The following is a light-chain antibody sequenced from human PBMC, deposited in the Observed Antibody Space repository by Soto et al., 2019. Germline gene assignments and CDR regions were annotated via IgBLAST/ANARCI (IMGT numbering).Light chain of an antibody. J-gene: IGKJ4*01. Sequence: AIQMTQSPSSLSASVGDKITITCRASQGIRNDLGWYQQKPGKAPKLLIYAASSLQSGVPSRFSGSGSGTDFTLTISSLQPEDFATYYCLQDYNYPLTFGGGTKVEIK. CDR3: LQDYNYPLT. V-gene: IGKV1-6*01. CDR2: AAS. CDR1: QGIRND.